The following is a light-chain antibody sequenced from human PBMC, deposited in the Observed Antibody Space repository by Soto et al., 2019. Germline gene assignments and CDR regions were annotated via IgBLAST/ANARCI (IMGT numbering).Light chain of an antibody. CDR3: KQYNNWPLT. J-gene: IGKJ4*01. CDR1: PSVSSN. Sequence: EIVMTQSPATLSVSPGERATLSCRASPSVSSNLAWYQQKPGQAPRLLIYGASTRATGIPARFSASGSGTEFNLTISSLQSEDFAVYYGKQYNNWPLTFGGGTKVEIK. CDR2: GAS. V-gene: IGKV3-15*01.